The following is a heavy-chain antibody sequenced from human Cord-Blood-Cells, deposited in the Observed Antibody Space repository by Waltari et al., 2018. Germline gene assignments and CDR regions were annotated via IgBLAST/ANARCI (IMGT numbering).Heavy chain of an antibody. D-gene: IGHD2-2*01. Sequence: QVQLVQSGAEVKKPGSSVKVSCKASGGTFSSYAISWVRQAPGQGLEWMGRISPILGIANYAQKFQGRVTITADKSTSTAYMELSSLGSEDTAVYYCASGGSCSSTSCYAFDIWGQGTMVTVSS. J-gene: IGHJ3*02. V-gene: IGHV1-69*09. CDR3: ASGGSCSSTSCYAFDI. CDR2: ISPILGIA. CDR1: GGTFSSYA.